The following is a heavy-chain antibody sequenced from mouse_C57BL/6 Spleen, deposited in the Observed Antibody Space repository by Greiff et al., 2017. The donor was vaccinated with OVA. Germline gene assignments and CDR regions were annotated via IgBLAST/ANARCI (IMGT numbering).Heavy chain of an antibody. Sequence: QVQLKQSGPELVKPGASVKISCKASGYAFSSSWMNWVKQRPGKGLEWIGRIYPGDGDTNYNGKFKGKATLTADKSSSTAYMQLSSMTAEISAVYFCATVSYDYDAVLSFGYWGQGTTLTVSS. CDR3: ATVSYDYDAVLSFGY. J-gene: IGHJ2*01. CDR1: GYAFSSSW. CDR2: IYPGDGDT. D-gene: IGHD2-4*01. V-gene: IGHV1-82*01.